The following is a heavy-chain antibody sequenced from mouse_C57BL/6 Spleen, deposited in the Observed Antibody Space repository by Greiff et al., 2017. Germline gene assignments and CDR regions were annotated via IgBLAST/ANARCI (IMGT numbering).Heavy chain of an antibody. CDR3: AREAVCYGSSYGGAMDY. Sequence: QVQLQQPGAELVRPGSSVKLSCKASGYTFTSYWMHWVKQRPIQGLEWIGNIDPSDSETHYNHKFKDKATLTVDKSSSTAYMQLSSLTYVDCAVYYCAREAVCYGSSYGGAMDYWGQGTSVTVSS. D-gene: IGHD1-1*01. CDR1: GYTFTSYW. J-gene: IGHJ4*01. V-gene: IGHV1-52*01. CDR2: IDPSDSET.